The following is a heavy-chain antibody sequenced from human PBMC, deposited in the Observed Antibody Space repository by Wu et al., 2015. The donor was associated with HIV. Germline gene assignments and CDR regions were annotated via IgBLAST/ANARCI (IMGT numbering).Heavy chain of an antibody. V-gene: IGHV1-46*03. D-gene: IGHD3-22*01. J-gene: IGHJ6*03. CDR1: GYTFTSYY. CDR3: ARDKVTYYYDSSGPDYYYYYMDV. CDR2: INPSGGST. Sequence: QVQLVQSGAEVKKPGVSVKVSCKASGYTFTSYYMHWVRQAPGQGLEWMGIINPSGGSTSYAQKFQGRVTMTRDTSTSTVYMELSSLRSEDTAVYYCARDKVTYYYDSSGPDYYYYYMDVWGKGTTVTVSS.